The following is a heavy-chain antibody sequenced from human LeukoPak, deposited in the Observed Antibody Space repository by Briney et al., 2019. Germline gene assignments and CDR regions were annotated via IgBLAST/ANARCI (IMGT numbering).Heavy chain of an antibody. CDR2: ISYDGSNK. Sequence: GWSLRLSCAASGYTFSSYGMHWVRQAPGKGLEWVAVISYDGSNKYYADSVKGRFTISRDNSKNTLYLQMNSLRAEDTAVYYCARDLSSSYYCYYYGMDVWGQRTTVTVSS. CDR3: ARDLSSSYYCYYYGMDV. D-gene: IGHD6-6*01. J-gene: IGHJ6*02. V-gene: IGHV3-30*03. CDR1: GYTFSSYG.